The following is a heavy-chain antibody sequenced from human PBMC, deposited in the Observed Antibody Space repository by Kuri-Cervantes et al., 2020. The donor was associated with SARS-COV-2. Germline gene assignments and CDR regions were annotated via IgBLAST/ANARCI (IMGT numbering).Heavy chain of an antibody. Sequence: ASVKVSCKASGYTFTSYYMHWVRQAPGQGLEWMGWINPNSGGTNYAQKFQGRVTMTRDTSISTAYMELSRLRSDDTAVYYCARDQDIVVVVAATPGRGAFDIWGRETMVTVSS. CDR3: ARDQDIVVVVAATPGRGAFDI. D-gene: IGHD2-15*01. CDR1: GYTFTSYY. CDR2: INPNSGGT. J-gene: IGHJ3*02. V-gene: IGHV1-2*02.